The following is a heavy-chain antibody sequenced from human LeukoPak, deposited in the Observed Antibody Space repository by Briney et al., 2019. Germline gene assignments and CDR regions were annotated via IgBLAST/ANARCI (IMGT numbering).Heavy chain of an antibody. Sequence: SETLSLTCSVSSGSISNFHWSWIRQPAGKGLEWIGRIFTSGSTNYNPSLKSRVTMSVDTSKNQFSLKLSSVTAADTAVYYCARVGLDSTDQTLEDAFDIWGQGTMVTVSS. V-gene: IGHV4-4*07. CDR3: ARVGLDSTDQTLEDAFDI. J-gene: IGHJ3*02. D-gene: IGHD2-2*01. CDR2: IFTSGST. CDR1: SGSISNFH.